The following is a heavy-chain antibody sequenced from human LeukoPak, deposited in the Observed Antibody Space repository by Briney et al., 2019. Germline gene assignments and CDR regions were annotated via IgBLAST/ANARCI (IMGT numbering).Heavy chain of an antibody. CDR1: GYTFTSYA. D-gene: IGHD3-10*01. J-gene: IGHJ5*02. V-gene: IGHV7-4-1*02. CDR3: ARDLLFITMVRGAPVDP. Sequence: ASVKVSCKASGYTFTSYAMNWVRQAPGQGLEWMGWINTNTGNPTYAQGFTGRFVFSLDTSVSTAYLQISSLKAEDTAVYYCARDLLFITMVRGAPVDPWGQGTLVTVSS. CDR2: INTNTGNP.